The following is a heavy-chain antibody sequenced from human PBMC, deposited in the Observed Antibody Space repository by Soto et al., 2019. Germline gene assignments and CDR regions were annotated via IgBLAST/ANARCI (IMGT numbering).Heavy chain of an antibody. CDR2: ISYSGST. J-gene: IGHJ4*02. V-gene: IGHV4-39*01. Sequence: QLQLQESGPGLVKPSETLSLTCTVSGDSISSSTYYWGWIRQPPGKGLEWVGSISYSGSTYYNPSLKSRVTISVDTSKNQFSLELRSVTAADTAVYYCAGHGSQWLATINYWGQGILVTVSS. CDR1: GDSISSSTYY. D-gene: IGHD6-19*01. CDR3: AGHGSQWLATINY.